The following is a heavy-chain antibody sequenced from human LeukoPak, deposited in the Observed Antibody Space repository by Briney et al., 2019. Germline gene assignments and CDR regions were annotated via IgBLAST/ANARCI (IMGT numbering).Heavy chain of an antibody. V-gene: IGHV4-39*01. Sequence: SETLSLTCTVSGGSLSSYYWGWIRQPPGKGLEWIGSIDYGGSTYDNPSLKGRVTISVDTSKNQFSLKLSSVTAADTAVYYCARHGASYYFDYWGQGTLVTVSS. CDR2: IDYGGST. J-gene: IGHJ4*02. CDR1: GGSLSSYY. CDR3: ARHGASYYFDY. D-gene: IGHD1-26*01.